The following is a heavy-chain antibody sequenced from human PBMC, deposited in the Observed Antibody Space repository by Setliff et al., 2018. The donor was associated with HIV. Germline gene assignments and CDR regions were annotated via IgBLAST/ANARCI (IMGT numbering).Heavy chain of an antibody. J-gene: IGHJ5*02. CDR3: ARAPGPYGDYNWFDP. Sequence: SETLSLTCTVSGGSISSGDYYWSWLRQPPGKGLEWIGNIYDSESTYYNPSLKSRVTISVDTSKNHFALKLNSVTAADTAVYYCARAPGPYGDYNWFDPWGQGALVTVSS. D-gene: IGHD4-17*01. CDR1: GGSISSGDYY. CDR2: IYDSEST. V-gene: IGHV4-30-4*08.